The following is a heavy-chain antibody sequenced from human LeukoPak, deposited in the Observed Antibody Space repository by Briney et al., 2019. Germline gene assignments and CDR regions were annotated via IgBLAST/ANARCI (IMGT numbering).Heavy chain of an antibody. CDR1: EYTFTGYY. CDR2: INPNSGGT. CDR3: ARDLGYYDSIPIVDY. V-gene: IGHV1-2*02. J-gene: IGHJ4*02. Sequence: GASVKVSCKASEYTFTGYYMHWVRQAPGQGLEWMGWINPNSGGTNYAQKFQGRVTMTRDTSISTAYMELSRLRSDDTAVYYCARDLGYYDSIPIVDYWGQGTLVTVSS. D-gene: IGHD3-22*01.